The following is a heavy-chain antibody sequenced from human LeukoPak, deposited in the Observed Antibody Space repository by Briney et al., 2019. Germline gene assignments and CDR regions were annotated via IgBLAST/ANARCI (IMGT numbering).Heavy chain of an antibody. Sequence: SETLSLTCAVYGGSFSGYYWSWIRPPPGKGLEWIGEINHSGSTNNNPSPKSGVTISVDTSKNQFSLKLSSVTAAETAGYYCARLITYYYGSGRPHFDYWGQGTLVTVSS. V-gene: IGHV4-34*01. CDR2: INHSGST. D-gene: IGHD3-10*01. CDR3: ARLITYYYGSGRPHFDY. CDR1: GGSFSGYY. J-gene: IGHJ4*02.